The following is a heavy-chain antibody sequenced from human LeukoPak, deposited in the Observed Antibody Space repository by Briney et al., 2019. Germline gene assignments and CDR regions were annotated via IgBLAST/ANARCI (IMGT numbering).Heavy chain of an antibody. Sequence: QPGGSLRLSCAPSGFTVSSNYMSWVRQAPGKGLEWVSVIYSDGRTYYADSVKGRFTISRDNAKKSLYLQMNSLRAEDTAVYYCARDLSGSYVNYWGQGTLVTVSS. CDR2: IYSDGRT. CDR3: ARDLSGSYVNY. V-gene: IGHV3-53*01. D-gene: IGHD1-26*01. J-gene: IGHJ4*02. CDR1: GFTVSSNY.